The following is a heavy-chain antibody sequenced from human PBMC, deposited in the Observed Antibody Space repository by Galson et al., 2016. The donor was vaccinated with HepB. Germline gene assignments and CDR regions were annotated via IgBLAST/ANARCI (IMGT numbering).Heavy chain of an antibody. CDR3: ARVGSSGFYSTFLDY. J-gene: IGHJ4*02. CDR1: GFTFSNYA. D-gene: IGHD3-22*01. Sequence: SLRLSCAASGFTFSNYAMSWVRQAPGKGLEWVSYISSGSSYMHYADSLKGRFTISRDNARHSLYLQINSLRAEDTAVYYCARVGSSGFYSTFLDYWGQGTLVTVSS. CDR2: ISSGSSYM. V-gene: IGHV3-21*01.